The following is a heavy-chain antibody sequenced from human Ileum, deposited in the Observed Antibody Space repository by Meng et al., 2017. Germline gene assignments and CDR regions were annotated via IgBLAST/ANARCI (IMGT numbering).Heavy chain of an antibody. Sequence: GQRCGSGEGFAPPGGSLRLSCAASGFTFTDHWMHWVRQGPGKGLVWVSRINPDGSDPTYADSVKGRFTISRDNAKNTVYLQMNSLRAEDTALYYCTNDRLNHWGQGALVTVSS. J-gene: IGHJ1*01. V-gene: IGHV3-74*01. D-gene: IGHD1-1*01. CDR3: TNDRLNH. CDR1: GFTFTDHW. CDR2: INPDGSDP.